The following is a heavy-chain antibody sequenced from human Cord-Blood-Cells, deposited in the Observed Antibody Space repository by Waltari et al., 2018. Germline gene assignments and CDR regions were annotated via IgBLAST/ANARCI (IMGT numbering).Heavy chain of an antibody. CDR1: GYTFTGDY. Sequence: QVQLVQSGAEVKKPGASVKVSCKASGYTFTGDYMHWVRQAPGQGLEWMGRINPNSGGTNYAQKCQGRVTMTRDTSISTAYMELRRLRSDDTAVYYCARDPRSYSSSSWYFDLWGRGTLVTVSS. D-gene: IGHD6-6*01. V-gene: IGHV1-2*06. J-gene: IGHJ2*01. CDR2: INPNSGGT. CDR3: ARDPRSYSSSSWYFDL.